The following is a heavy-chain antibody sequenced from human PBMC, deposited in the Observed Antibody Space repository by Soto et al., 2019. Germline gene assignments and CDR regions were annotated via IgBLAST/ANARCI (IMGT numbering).Heavy chain of an antibody. CDR3: ARRYHIVVAPT. Sequence: PSETLSLTCIVSGASFSDANYYWVWIRQPPGEGLEWIGSFYYDGRTYYNASLKSRVTISVDTSKNHFSLMLTSVTAEDTAVSYCARRYHIVVAPTWGQGTLVIVSS. J-gene: IGHJ4*02. CDR1: GASFSDANYY. V-gene: IGHV4-39*02. D-gene: IGHD5-12*01. CDR2: FYYDGRT.